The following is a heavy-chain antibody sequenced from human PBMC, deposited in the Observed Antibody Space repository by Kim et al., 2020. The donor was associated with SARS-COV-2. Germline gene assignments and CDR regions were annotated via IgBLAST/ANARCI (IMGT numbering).Heavy chain of an antibody. CDR3: ARSGYSSSLLFDY. Sequence: GGSLRLSCAASGFTFSSYSMNWVRQAPGKGLEWVSSISSSSYIYYADSVMGRFTISRDNAKNSLYLQMNSLRAEDTAAYYCARSGYSSSLLFDYWGQGTLVTVSS. D-gene: IGHD6-13*01. CDR2: ISSSSYI. J-gene: IGHJ4*02. V-gene: IGHV3-21*01. CDR1: GFTFSSYS.